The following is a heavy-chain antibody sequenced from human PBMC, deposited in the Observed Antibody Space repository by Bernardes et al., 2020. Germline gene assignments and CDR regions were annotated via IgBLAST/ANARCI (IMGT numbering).Heavy chain of an antibody. D-gene: IGHD3-3*01. V-gene: IGHV1-69*06. Sequence: SVKVSCKASGGTFSSYAISWVRQAPGQGLEWMGGIIPIFGTANYAQKFQGRVTITADKSTSTAYMELSSLRSEDTAVYYCASATIFGVVINWFDPWGQGTLVTVSS. J-gene: IGHJ5*02. CDR2: IIPIFGTA. CDR1: GGTFSSYA. CDR3: ASATIFGVVINWFDP.